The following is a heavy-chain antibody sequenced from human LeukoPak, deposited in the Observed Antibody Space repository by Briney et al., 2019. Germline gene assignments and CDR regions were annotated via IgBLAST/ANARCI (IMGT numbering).Heavy chain of an antibody. J-gene: IGHJ3*02. CDR2: VYYTGTT. CDR1: GGSISSRNYY. Sequence: SETLSLTCTVSGGSISSRNYYWGWIRQPPGKGLERIGGVYYTGTTYSNPSLKSRVTISVDTSKNQFSLKLSSVTAADTAVYYCARGPGYSSTTDAFEIWGQGTMVTVSS. V-gene: IGHV4-39*07. D-gene: IGHD6-13*01. CDR3: ARGPGYSSTTDAFEI.